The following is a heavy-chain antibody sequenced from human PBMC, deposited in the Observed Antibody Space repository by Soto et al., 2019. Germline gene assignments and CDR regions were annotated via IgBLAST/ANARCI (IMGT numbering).Heavy chain of an antibody. CDR1: GGSINSYY. Sequence: SETPSLTCNVSGGSINSYYWSWIRQPAGKGLEWIGRISSGGSAIYNPSLKSRVTISVDTSKNQFSLRLTSVTAADTAVYFCARDAYPNWFDFWGQGTLVTVSS. CDR2: ISSGGSA. J-gene: IGHJ5*01. V-gene: IGHV4-4*07. CDR3: ARDAYPNWFDF. D-gene: IGHD2-8*01.